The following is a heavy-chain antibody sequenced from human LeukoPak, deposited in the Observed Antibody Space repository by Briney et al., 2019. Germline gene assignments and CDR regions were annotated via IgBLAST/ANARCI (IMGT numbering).Heavy chain of an antibody. J-gene: IGHJ4*02. CDR2: IYYDTST. D-gene: IGHD1-7*01. CDR3: ARTGKTLLNYDFDY. V-gene: IGHV4-39*07. Sequence: SETLSLTCTVSGGSISSSSYYWGWIRQPPGKGLEWIGNIYYDTSTYYNPSLKSRVTTSVDTSKNQFSLKLNSVTAADTAVYYCARTGKTLLNYDFDYWGQGTLVTVSS. CDR1: GGSISSSSYY.